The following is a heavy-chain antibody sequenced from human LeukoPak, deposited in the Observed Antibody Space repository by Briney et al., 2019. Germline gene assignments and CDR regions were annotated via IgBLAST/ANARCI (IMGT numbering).Heavy chain of an antibody. J-gene: IGHJ4*02. Sequence: ASVKVSCKASGYTFTGYYMHWVRQAPGQGLEWMGWINPNSGGTNYAQKFQGRVTMTRDTSISTAYMELSRPRSDDTAVYYCARSGSGYYYPPYDYWGQGTLVTVSS. D-gene: IGHD3-22*01. CDR3: ARSGSGYYYPPYDY. CDR2: INPNSGGT. V-gene: IGHV1-2*02. CDR1: GYTFTGYY.